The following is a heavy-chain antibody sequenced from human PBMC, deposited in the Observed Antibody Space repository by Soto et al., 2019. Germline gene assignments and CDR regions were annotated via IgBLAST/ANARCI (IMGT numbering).Heavy chain of an antibody. D-gene: IGHD3-22*01. CDR1: GFDISTNY. Sequence: PGGSLRLSCAASGFDISTNYMSWVRQAPGQGLEWVSVIYKDESTQYADSVRGRFIISRDNSKNTLFLQMNSLRAEDTAVYFCERERSGTIYYDNSGFLYWGRGTLVTVSS. CDR3: ERERSGTIYYDNSGFLY. CDR2: IYKDEST. J-gene: IGHJ4*02. V-gene: IGHV3-53*01.